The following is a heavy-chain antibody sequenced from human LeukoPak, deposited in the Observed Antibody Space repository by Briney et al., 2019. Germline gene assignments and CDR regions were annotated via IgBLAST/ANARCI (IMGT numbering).Heavy chain of an antibody. D-gene: IGHD3-10*01. CDR2: INHSGST. CDR3: ARERRGSGSYTGGYTY. V-gene: IGHV4-34*01. Sequence: PSETLSLTCAVYGGSFSGYYWSWIRQPSGKGLEWIGEINHSGSTNYNPSLKSRVTISVDTSMNQFSLKLSSVTAADTAVYYCARERRGSGSYTGGYTYWGQGTLVTVSS. CDR1: GGSFSGYY. J-gene: IGHJ4*02.